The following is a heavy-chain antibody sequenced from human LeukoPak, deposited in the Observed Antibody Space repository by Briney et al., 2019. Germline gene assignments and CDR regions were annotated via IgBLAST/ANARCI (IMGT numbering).Heavy chain of an antibody. J-gene: IGHJ4*02. CDR2: INPSGST. Sequence: PSDTLSLTCAVYGGSFSDYYWGWIRQPPGKGLEWIGEINPSGSTNYSPSPKSRVTISVDTSKNQFPLKLSSVAAADTAVYYCARKREGPTTGIDSWGQGTLVTVSS. CDR1: GGSFSDYY. V-gene: IGHV4-34*01. CDR3: ARKREGPTTGIDS. D-gene: IGHD1-26*01.